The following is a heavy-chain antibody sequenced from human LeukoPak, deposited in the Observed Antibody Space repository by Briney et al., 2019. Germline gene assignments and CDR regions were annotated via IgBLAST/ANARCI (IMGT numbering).Heavy chain of an antibody. D-gene: IGHD4-11*01. Sequence: SETLSLTCAVYGGSFSGYYWSWIRQPPGKGLEWIGSIYHSGSTYYKPSLKSRVTMSVDTSKNQFSLRLSSVTAADTAVYYCAKNDYTRFDPWGQGTLVIVSS. CDR2: IYHSGST. J-gene: IGHJ5*02. CDR1: GGSFSGYY. CDR3: AKNDYTRFDP. V-gene: IGHV4-34*01.